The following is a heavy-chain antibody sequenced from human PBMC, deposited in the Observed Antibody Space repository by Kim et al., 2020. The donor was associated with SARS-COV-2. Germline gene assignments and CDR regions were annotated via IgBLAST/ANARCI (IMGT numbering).Heavy chain of an antibody. V-gene: IGHV3-23*01. CDR3: AKFPGAAEFDY. CDR2: K. J-gene: IGHJ4*02. Sequence: KYDEDSVKGRFTIARDNSKNTLYLQMNSLRAEDTAVYYCAKFPGAAEFDYWGQGTLVTVSS. D-gene: IGHD6-13*01.